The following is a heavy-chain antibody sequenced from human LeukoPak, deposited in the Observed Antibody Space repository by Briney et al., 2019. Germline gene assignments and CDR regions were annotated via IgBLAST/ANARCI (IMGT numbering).Heavy chain of an antibody. CDR2: IYYSGST. V-gene: IGHV4-59*01. Sequence: SETLSLTCTVSGGSISSYYWSWIRQPPGKGLEWIGYIYYSGSTNYNPSLKSRVTISVDTSKNQFSLKLSSVTAADTAVYYCARVIPYYYGMDVRGQGTTVTVSS. J-gene: IGHJ6*02. CDR1: GGSISSYY. CDR3: ARVIPYYYGMDV.